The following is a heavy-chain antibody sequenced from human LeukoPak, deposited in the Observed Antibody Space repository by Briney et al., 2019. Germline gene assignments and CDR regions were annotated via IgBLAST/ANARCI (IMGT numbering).Heavy chain of an antibody. J-gene: IGHJ3*02. CDR2: ISSSGSTI. CDR1: GFTFSSYE. D-gene: IGHD6-19*01. Sequence: GGSLRLSCAASGFTFSSYEMNWVRQAPGKGLERVSYISSSGSTIYYADSVKGRFTISRDNAKNSLYLQMNSLRADDTAVYYCARDYSSGWDDAFDIWGQGTMVTVSS. V-gene: IGHV3-48*03. CDR3: ARDYSSGWDDAFDI.